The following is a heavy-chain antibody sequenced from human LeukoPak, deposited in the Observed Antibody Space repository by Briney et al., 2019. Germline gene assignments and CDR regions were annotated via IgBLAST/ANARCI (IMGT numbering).Heavy chain of an antibody. D-gene: IGHD2-2*01. Sequence: GGSLRLSCAASGFTFSSYAMHWVRQAPGKGLEWVAVISYDGSNKYYADSVKGRFTISRDNSKNTLYLQMNSLRAEDTAVYYCAREKIVVVPAGYFGYWGQGTLVTVSS. J-gene: IGHJ4*02. CDR2: ISYDGSNK. CDR1: GFTFSSYA. CDR3: AREKIVVVPAGYFGY. V-gene: IGHV3-30*04.